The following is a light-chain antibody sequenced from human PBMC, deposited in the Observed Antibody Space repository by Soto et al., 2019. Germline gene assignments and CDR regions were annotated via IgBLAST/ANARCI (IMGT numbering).Light chain of an antibody. V-gene: IGKV1-9*01. CDR2: GAS. J-gene: IGKJ3*01. CDR1: QGISSF. Sequence: IQLTQSPSSLSASIGDRVTITCRASQGISSFLAWYQQKPGKAPKLLIYGASTLQSGVPSRFSGSGSGTDFPLTIGSLQPEDIATYYCQQLNSFPIPFGPGTKVDIK. CDR3: QQLNSFPIP.